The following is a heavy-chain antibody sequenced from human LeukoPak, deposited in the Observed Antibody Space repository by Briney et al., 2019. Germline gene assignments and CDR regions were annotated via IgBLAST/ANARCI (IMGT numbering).Heavy chain of an antibody. CDR1: GFTFSSYA. J-gene: IGHJ5*02. CDR3: AKDQDIVVVVAATGDDNWFDP. CDR2: ISGSGGST. D-gene: IGHD2-15*01. V-gene: IGHV3-23*01. Sequence: GGSLRLSCAASGFTFSSYAMSWVRQAPGKGLEWVSAISGSGGSTYYADSVKGRFTISRDNSKNTLYLQMNSLRAEDTAVYYCAKDQDIVVVVAATGDDNWFDPWGQGTLVTVSS.